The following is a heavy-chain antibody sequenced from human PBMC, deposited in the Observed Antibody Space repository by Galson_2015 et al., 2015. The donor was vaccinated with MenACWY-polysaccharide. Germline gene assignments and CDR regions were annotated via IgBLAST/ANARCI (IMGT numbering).Heavy chain of an antibody. V-gene: IGHV3-74*01. J-gene: IGHJ3*02. Sequence: SLRLSCAASGFTFSSYWMNWVRQAPGKGLVWVSRINSDGSTSCADSVKGRFTMSRDNAKNTVYLQMNSLRAEDTAVYYCVREGENAVAGTLDIWGQGTMVTVSS. CDR2: INSDGST. CDR1: GFTFSSYW. CDR3: VREGENAVAGTLDI. D-gene: IGHD6-19*01.